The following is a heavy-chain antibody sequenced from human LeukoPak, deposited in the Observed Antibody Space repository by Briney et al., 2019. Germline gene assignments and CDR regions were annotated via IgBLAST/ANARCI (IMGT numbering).Heavy chain of an antibody. CDR3: TTEITMIVVVTRGY. D-gene: IGHD3-22*01. J-gene: IGHJ4*02. CDR1: GFIFSNAW. CDR2: IKSKTDGGTT. Sequence: PGGSLRLSCAASGFIFSNAWMSWVRQAPGKGLEWVGRIKSKTDGGTTDYAAPVKGRFTISRDDSKNTLYLQMNSLKTEDTAVYYCTTEITMIVVVTRGYWGQGTLVTVSS. V-gene: IGHV3-15*01.